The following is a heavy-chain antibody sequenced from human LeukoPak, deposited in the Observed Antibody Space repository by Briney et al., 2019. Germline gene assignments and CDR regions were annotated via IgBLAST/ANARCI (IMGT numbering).Heavy chain of an antibody. Sequence: SETLSLTCTVSGGSISSSSYYWGWIRQPPGKGLEWIGSIYYSGSTYYNPSLKSRVTISVDTSKNQFSLKLSSVTAADTAVYYCARSLTAMVLYFEYWGQGTLVTVSS. D-gene: IGHD5-18*01. J-gene: IGHJ4*02. CDR3: ARSLTAMVLYFEY. V-gene: IGHV4-39*07. CDR2: IYYSGST. CDR1: GGSISSSSYY.